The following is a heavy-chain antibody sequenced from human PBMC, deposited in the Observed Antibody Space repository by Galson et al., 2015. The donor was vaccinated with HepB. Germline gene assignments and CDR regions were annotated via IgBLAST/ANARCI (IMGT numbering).Heavy chain of an antibody. V-gene: IGHV4-59*08. CDR1: GGSISGYY. CDR3: ARGPSPQLGFDY. Sequence: SETLSLTCTVSGGSISGYYWSWIRQSPGKGLEWIGYFSYGGSTNYNPSLKSRVTISVDTSKNQFSLKLSSVTAADTAVYYCARGPSPQLGFDYWGQGTLVTVSS. D-gene: IGHD6-13*01. CDR2: FSYGGST. J-gene: IGHJ4*02.